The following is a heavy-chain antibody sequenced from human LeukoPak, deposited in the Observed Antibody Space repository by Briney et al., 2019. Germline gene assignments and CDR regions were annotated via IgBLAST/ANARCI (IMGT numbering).Heavy chain of an antibody. J-gene: IGHJ4*02. CDR1: GFTFSSYS. V-gene: IGHV3-21*01. CDR3: ARDPGRERFGVVFDY. Sequence: PGGSLRLSCAASGFTFSSYSMNWVRQAPGKGLEWVSSISSSSSYIYYADSVKGRFTISRDNAKNSLYLQMNSLRAEDTAVYYCARDPGRERFGVVFDYWGQGTLVTVSS. CDR2: ISSSSSYI. D-gene: IGHD3-10*01.